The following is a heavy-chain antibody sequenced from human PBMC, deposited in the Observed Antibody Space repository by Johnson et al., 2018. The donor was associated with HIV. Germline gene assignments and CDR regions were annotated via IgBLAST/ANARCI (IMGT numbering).Heavy chain of an antibody. CDR1: GFTFSSYG. J-gene: IGHJ3*02. CDR3: AKSSSATYYGDAFDM. Sequence: VQLVESGGGVVQPGGSMRLSCAGSGFTFSSYGMHWVRQSPGKGLAWVSFIRYDGSDKHYADSVKGRFTISRDNSKNTVYLQMNSLRPEDTAVYYCAKSSSATYYGDAFDMWGQGTMVTVSS. D-gene: IGHD3-10*01. CDR2: IRYDGSDK. V-gene: IGHV3-30*02.